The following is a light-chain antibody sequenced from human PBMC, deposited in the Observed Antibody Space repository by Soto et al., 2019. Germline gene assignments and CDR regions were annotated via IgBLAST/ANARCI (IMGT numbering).Light chain of an antibody. CDR1: SSDVGGYNH. Sequence: QSALTQPASVSGSPGQSITISCTGTSSDVGGYNHVAWYQQYPGKAPKLIIFEVSDRPSGISNRFSGSKSANTASLSISGLQAEDEADYYCSSYAGGNNWVFGGGTKLTVL. V-gene: IGLV2-14*01. CDR2: EVS. CDR3: SSYAGGNNWV. J-gene: IGLJ3*02.